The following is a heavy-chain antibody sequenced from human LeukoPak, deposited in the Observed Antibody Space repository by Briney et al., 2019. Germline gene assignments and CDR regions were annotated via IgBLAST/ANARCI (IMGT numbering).Heavy chain of an antibody. CDR2: LYTGGDT. D-gene: IGHD3-10*01. Sequence: EGSLRLSCAVSGFTVSAHYMSWVRQAPGKGLECVSFLYTGGDTYYADSVKGRFTISRDNSKNTLYLQMNSLRAEDTAVYYCARGPGSRGIFDYWGQGTLVTVSS. V-gene: IGHV3-53*01. CDR3: ARGPGSRGIFDY. CDR1: GFTVSAHY. J-gene: IGHJ4*02.